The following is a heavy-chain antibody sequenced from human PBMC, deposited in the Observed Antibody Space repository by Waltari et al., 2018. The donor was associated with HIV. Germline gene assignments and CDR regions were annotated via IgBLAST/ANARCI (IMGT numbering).Heavy chain of an antibody. CDR1: GYSISSGYY. V-gene: IGHV4-38-2*01. J-gene: IGHJ4*02. CDR2: IYHSGST. Sequence: QVQLQESGPGLVTPSETLSLTCAVSGYSISSGYYWGWIRQPPGTGLEWIGSIYHSGSTYYNPSLKSRVTISVDTSKNQFSLKLSSVTAADTAVYYCARAPTYYFDYWGQGTLVTVSS. CDR3: ARAPTYYFDY.